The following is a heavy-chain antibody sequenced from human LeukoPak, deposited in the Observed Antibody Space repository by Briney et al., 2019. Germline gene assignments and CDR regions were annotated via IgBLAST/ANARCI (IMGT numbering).Heavy chain of an antibody. CDR3: ARPSQLVMAISIGLFDH. CDR1: GYTFIDYS. Sequence: GESLKICCKGSGYTFIDYSIAWVRQMPGKGLEWMGFIHPADSHTTYSPSFQGQVTFSADKSTNTAYLQWSSLKASDTAMYYCARPSQLVMAISIGLFDHWGRGTLVTVSS. CDR2: IHPADSHT. J-gene: IGHJ4*02. D-gene: IGHD3-22*01. V-gene: IGHV5-51*01.